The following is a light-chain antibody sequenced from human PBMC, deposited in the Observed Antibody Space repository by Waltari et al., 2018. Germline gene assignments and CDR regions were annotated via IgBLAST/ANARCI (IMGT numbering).Light chain of an antibody. CDR2: DVS. J-gene: IGLJ1*01. CDR1: SSDVGTYNY. V-gene: IGLV2-14*03. CDR3: NSYTSSFSYV. Sequence: QSALTQPASVSGSPVQSITISCTGTSSDVGTYNYASCYQQHPGKAPKLMIYDVSNRPSGVSNRFSGSKSGNTASLTISGLQAEDEADYYCNSYTSSFSYVFGTGTKVTVL.